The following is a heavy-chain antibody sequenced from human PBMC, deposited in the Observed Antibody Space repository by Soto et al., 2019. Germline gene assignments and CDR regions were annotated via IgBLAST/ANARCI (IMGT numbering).Heavy chain of an antibody. V-gene: IGHV3-21*01. CDR3: ARVKLGITGPSNAPLVFYYYGMDV. J-gene: IGHJ6*02. D-gene: IGHD1-20*01. Sequence: GGSLRLSCAASGFTFNYYTMHWVRQAPGKGLEWVASINSGSSYMYYADSVKGRFTISRDNAKNSLYLQMNSLRAEDTALYYCARVKLGITGPSNAPLVFYYYGMDVWGQGTTVTVSS. CDR2: INSGSSYM. CDR1: GFTFNYYT.